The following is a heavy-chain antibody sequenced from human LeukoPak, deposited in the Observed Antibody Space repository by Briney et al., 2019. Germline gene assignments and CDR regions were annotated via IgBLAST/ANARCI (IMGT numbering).Heavy chain of an antibody. Sequence: PGGSLRLSCAASGFTFSSYTMHWVRQAPGKGPEYVSAISRDGGSTYYANSVKDRFTISRGNSKNTLYLQMGSLRAEDMAVYYCARTAYGDYIRGPCDYWGQGTLVTVSS. CDR3: ARTAYGDYIRGPCDY. J-gene: IGHJ4*02. CDR2: ISRDGGST. CDR1: GFTFSSYT. V-gene: IGHV3-64*01. D-gene: IGHD4-17*01.